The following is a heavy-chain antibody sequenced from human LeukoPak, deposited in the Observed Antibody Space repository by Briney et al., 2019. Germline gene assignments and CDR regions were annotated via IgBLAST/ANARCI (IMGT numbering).Heavy chain of an antibody. Sequence: GGSLRLSCAASGFTFSSYAMSWVRQAPGKGLEWVSAISGSGGSTYYADSVKGRLTISRDNSKNTLYLQMNSLRAEDTAVYYCAKDEYGGNSEYFDYWGQGTLVTVSS. CDR2: ISGSGGST. V-gene: IGHV3-23*01. CDR3: AKDEYGGNSEYFDY. J-gene: IGHJ4*02. D-gene: IGHD4-23*01. CDR1: GFTFSSYA.